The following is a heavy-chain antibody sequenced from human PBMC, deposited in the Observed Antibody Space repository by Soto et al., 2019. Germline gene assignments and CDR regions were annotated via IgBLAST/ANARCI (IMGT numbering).Heavy chain of an antibody. J-gene: IGHJ6*03. CDR2: IWYDGSNK. CDR3: ARDAGFGYGRHMDV. CDR1: GFTFSSYG. D-gene: IGHD5-12*01. V-gene: IGHV3-33*01. Sequence: QVQLVESGGGVVQPGRSLRLSCAASGFTFSSYGMHWVRQAPGKGLEWVAVIWYDGSNKYYADSVKGRFTISRDNSKNTLYLQMNSLRAEDTAVYCCARDAGFGYGRHMDVWGKGTTVTVSS.